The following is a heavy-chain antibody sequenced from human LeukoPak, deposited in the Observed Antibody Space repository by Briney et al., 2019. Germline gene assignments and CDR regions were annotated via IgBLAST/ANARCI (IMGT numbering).Heavy chain of an antibody. D-gene: IGHD3-3*01. Sequence: SVTVSCKASGGTFSSYAISWVRQAPGQGLEWMGGIIPIFGTANYAQKFQGRVTITADESTSTAYMELSSLRSEDTAVYYCARNYDFWSGYFDYWGQGTLVTVSS. J-gene: IGHJ4*02. V-gene: IGHV1-69*13. CDR2: IIPIFGTA. CDR3: ARNYDFWSGYFDY. CDR1: GGTFSSYA.